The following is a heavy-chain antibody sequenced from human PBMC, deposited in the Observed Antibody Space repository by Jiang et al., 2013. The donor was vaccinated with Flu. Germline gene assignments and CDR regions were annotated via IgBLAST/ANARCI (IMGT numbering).Heavy chain of an antibody. D-gene: IGHD1-26*01. CDR2: INPNSDGT. CDR1: GYTFTGYY. J-gene: IGHJ6*02. CDR3: ARDESEGSRDLYYGMDV. Sequence: GAEVKKPGASVKVSCKASGYTFTGYYMHWVRQAPGQGLEWMGWINPNSDGTNYAQKFQGRVTMTRDTSISTAYMELSSLRSEDTAVYYCARDESEGSRDLYYGMDVWGQGTTVTVSS. V-gene: IGHV1-2*02.